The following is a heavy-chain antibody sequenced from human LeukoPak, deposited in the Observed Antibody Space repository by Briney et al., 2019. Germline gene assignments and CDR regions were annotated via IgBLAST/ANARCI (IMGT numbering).Heavy chain of an antibody. CDR2: IWYDGNNK. CDR1: GFTFSSYG. D-gene: IGHD3-9*01. Sequence: TGGSLRLSCAAAGFTFSSYGIHWVRHAPGKGLVWVAVIWYDGNNKYYAVSVKGRFTISRDNSKNTLYLQMNSLRAEDTAVYYCARSTSSEYDIYHFDYWGQGTLVTVSS. V-gene: IGHV3-33*01. J-gene: IGHJ4*02. CDR3: ARSTSSEYDIYHFDY.